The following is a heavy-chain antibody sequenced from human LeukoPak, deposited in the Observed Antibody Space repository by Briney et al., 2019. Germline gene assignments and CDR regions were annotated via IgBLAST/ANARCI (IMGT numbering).Heavy chain of an antibody. D-gene: IGHD6-19*01. CDR3: ARDFSSGWYPKDVFDI. V-gene: IGHV1-2*06. J-gene: IGHJ3*02. Sequence: ASVKVSCKASGYNLTGYYMHWVRQAPGQGVEWMGRINPNSGGTKYAQKFRGRVTMTRDTSISTAYMELSRLRSDDTAVYYCARDFSSGWYPKDVFDIWGQGTMVTVSS. CDR1: GYNLTGYY. CDR2: INPNSGGT.